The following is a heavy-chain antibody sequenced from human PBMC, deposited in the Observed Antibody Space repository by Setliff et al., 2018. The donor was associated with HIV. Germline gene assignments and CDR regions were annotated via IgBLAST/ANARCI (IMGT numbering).Heavy chain of an antibody. Sequence: SETLSLTCTVSGDSISSSSYYWSWIRLLPAGKGLEWIGHIHTSGSTNYNPSLESRVTISVDTSKNQFSLKLSSVTAADTAMYYCAREAGAARPIDYWGQGTLVTVSS. CDR2: IHTSGST. CDR3: AREAGAARPIDY. CDR1: GDSISSSSYY. D-gene: IGHD6-6*01. J-gene: IGHJ4*02. V-gene: IGHV4-61*09.